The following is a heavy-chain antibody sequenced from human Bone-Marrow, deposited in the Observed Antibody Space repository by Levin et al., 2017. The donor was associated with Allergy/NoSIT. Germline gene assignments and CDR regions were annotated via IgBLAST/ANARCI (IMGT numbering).Heavy chain of an antibody. V-gene: IGHV3-30*18. Sequence: GESLKISCATSGFTFSKYGMYWVRQAPGKGLEWVALISYDGSSKYYGDSVKGRFTVSRDNSKNTLYLQMSSLTTKDTAVYYCAKHKEQWLNYDALDIWGHGKMVPVSS. CDR3: AKHKEQWLNYDALDI. D-gene: IGHD5-12*01. CDR2: ISYDGSSK. CDR1: GFTFSKYG. J-gene: IGHJ3*02.